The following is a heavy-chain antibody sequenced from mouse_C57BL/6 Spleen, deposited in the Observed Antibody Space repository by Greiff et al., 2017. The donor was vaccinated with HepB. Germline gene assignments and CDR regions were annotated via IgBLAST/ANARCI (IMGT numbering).Heavy chain of an antibody. D-gene: IGHD2-2*01. CDR3: ARDEGLRRGFAY. CDR1: GFTFSSYA. J-gene: IGHJ3*01. CDR2: ISDGGSYT. Sequence: EVKVEESGGGLVKPGGSLKLSCAASGFTFSSYAMSWVRQTPEKRLEWVATISDGGSYTYYPDNVKGRFTISRDNAKNNLYLQMSHLKSEDTAMYYCARDEGLRRGFAYWGQGTLVTVSA. V-gene: IGHV5-4*01.